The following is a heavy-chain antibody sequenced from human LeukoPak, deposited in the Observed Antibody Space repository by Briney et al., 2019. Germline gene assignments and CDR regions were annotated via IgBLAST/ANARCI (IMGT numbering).Heavy chain of an antibody. CDR2: ISGRGGST. CDR3: AKDFRVPNWYNWNDGTFDY. CDR1: GFTFSSYA. Sequence: GGALRLSCAASGFTFSSYAMSWVRQAPGKGLEWVSAISGRGGSTYYANSVKGRFTISRDNSKNTLYLQMNSLRAEDTAVYYCAKDFRVPNWYNWNDGTFDYWGQGTLVTVSS. J-gene: IGHJ4*02. D-gene: IGHD1-20*01. V-gene: IGHV3-23*01.